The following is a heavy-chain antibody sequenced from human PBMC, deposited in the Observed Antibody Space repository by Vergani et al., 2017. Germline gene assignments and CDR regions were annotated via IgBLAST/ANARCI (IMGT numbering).Heavy chain of an antibody. J-gene: IGHJ4*02. CDR2: IRNKANDYTT. V-gene: IGHV3-72*01. CDR3: AKSIFGVVSYFDY. Sequence: EVQVVESGGGLVQPGGSLRLSCAASGFIFSDHYMDWVRQAPGKGLEWVGRIRNKANDYTTQYAASVKGRFTISRDDSKSYLYLQMNSLRAEDTAVYYCAKSIFGVVSYFDYWGQGTLVTVSS. CDR1: GFIFSDHY. D-gene: IGHD3-3*01.